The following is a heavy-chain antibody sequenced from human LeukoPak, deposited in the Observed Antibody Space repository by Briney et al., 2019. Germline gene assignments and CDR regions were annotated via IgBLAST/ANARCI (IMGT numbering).Heavy chain of an antibody. D-gene: IGHD6-19*01. CDR3: ASLPLRRAVADWFDP. CDR1: GFTFSSYA. CDR2: ISGSGGST. J-gene: IGHJ5*02. V-gene: IGHV3-23*01. Sequence: GGSLRLSRAASGFTFSSYAMSWVRQAPGKGLEWVSAISGSGGSTYYADSVKGRFTISRDNSKNTLYLQMNSLRAEDTAVYYCASLPLRRAVADWFDPWGQGTLVTVSS.